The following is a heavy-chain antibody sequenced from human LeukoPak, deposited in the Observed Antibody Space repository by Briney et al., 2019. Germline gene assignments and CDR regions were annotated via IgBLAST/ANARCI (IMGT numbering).Heavy chain of an antibody. CDR3: ARTGN. CDR1: GFTFSSYA. Sequence: GRSLRLSCAASGFTFSSYAMHWVRQAPGKGLEWVAVISYDGSNKYYADSVKGRFTISRDNSKNTLYLQMNSLRAEDTAVYYCARTGNWGQGTLVTVSS. J-gene: IGHJ4*02. CDR2: ISYDGSNK. V-gene: IGHV3-30-3*01.